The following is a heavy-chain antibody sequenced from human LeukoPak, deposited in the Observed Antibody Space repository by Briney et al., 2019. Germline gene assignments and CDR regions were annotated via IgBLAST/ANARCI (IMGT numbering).Heavy chain of an antibody. D-gene: IGHD2-2*01. V-gene: IGHV3-7*01. CDR1: GFTFSSYW. Sequence: GGSLRLSCAASGFTFSSYWMSWVRQAPGKGLEWVANIKQDGSEKYYVDSVRGRFTISRDNAKISLYLQMNSLRAEDTAVYYCATYSSSNAREFQYWGQGTLVTVSS. CDR3: ATYSSSNAREFQY. CDR2: IKQDGSEK. J-gene: IGHJ1*01.